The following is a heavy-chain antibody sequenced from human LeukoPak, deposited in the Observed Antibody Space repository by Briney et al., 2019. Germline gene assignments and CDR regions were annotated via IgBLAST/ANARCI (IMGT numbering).Heavy chain of an antibody. CDR1: GYTFTSYG. CDR2: INTYNVNT. J-gene: IGHJ4*02. CDR3: ARDSRRGYSYGYDY. Sequence: GASVEVSCKASGYTFTSYGVSWVRQAPGQGLEWMGWINTYNVNTNYAQKFQGRVTLTTDASTSTAYMELRSLRSDDTAVYYCARDSRRGYSYGYDYWGQGTLVTVSS. V-gene: IGHV1-18*01. D-gene: IGHD5-18*01.